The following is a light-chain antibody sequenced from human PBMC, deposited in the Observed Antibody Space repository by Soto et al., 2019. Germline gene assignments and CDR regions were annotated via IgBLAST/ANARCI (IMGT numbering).Light chain of an antibody. CDR3: SSYTRSSTYV. CDR1: SSDIGSYNR. CDR2: EVS. Sequence: QSVLTQPPSVSGSPGQSVTISCTGTSSDIGSYNRVSWYQQPPGTAPKLMVYEVSNRPSGVPDRFSGSKSGNTVSLTISGLQAEDEADYYCSSYTRSSTYVFGTGTKVTVL. V-gene: IGLV2-18*02. J-gene: IGLJ1*01.